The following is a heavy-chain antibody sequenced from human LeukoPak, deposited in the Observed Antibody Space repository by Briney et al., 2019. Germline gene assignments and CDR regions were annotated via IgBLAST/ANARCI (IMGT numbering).Heavy chain of an antibody. Sequence: SVKVSCEASGTNFNNYAISWVRQAPGQGLEWMGRIIPLFGTTNYAHRFRGRVTITADKSTSTAYMDLSSLRPDDTAIYYCAKDRFLGRTGEAGTPPNVVTPTPALDVWAQGTLVTVSS. CDR3: AKDRFLGRTGEAGTPPNVVTPTPALDV. CDR1: GTNFNNYA. D-gene: IGHD1-1*01. J-gene: IGHJ3*01. V-gene: IGHV1-69*06. CDR2: IIPLFGTT.